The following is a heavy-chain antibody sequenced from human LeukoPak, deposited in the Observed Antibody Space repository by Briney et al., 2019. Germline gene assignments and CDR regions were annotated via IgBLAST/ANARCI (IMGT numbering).Heavy chain of an antibody. CDR2: ISNDGSVK. Sequence: GGSLRLSCTAPGITFSNYAMHWVRQAPGEGLEWVTVISNDGSVKYYADSVKGRFTISRDNSRNTLYLQMNSLRAEDTAVYFCAKVGGSGTSYYYFGMDVWGQGTAVTVSS. CDR1: GITFSNYA. V-gene: IGHV3-30*04. J-gene: IGHJ6*02. CDR3: AKVGGSGTSYYYFGMDV. D-gene: IGHD3-10*01.